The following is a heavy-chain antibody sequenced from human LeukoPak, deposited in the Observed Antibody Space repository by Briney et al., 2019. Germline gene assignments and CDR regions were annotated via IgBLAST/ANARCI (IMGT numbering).Heavy chain of an antibody. CDR2: IYYSGST. CDR3: AGRTKWELLRGEDY. V-gene: IGHV4-39*07. CDR1: GGSISSSSYY. Sequence: PSETLSLTCTASGGSISSSSYYWGWIRQPPGKGLEWIGSIYYSGSTYYNPSLKSRVTISVDTSKNQFSLKLSSVTAADTAVYYCAGRTKWELLRGEDYWGQGTPVTVSS. D-gene: IGHD1-26*01. J-gene: IGHJ4*02.